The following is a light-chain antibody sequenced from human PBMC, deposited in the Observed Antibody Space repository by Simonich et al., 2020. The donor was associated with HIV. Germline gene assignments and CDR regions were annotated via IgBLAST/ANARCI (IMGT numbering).Light chain of an antibody. V-gene: IGKV4-1*01. CDR2: WAS. CDR1: QSVLYSSNNKNY. CDR3: QQYYSTPWT. Sequence: DIVMTQSPDSLAVSLGERATINCKSSQSVLYSSNNKNYLAWYQQKPGQPPKLLIYWASTRKSGVPERLSGSGSGTDFSLTISTLQAEDVAVYYCQQYYSTPWTFGQGTKVEIK. J-gene: IGKJ1*01.